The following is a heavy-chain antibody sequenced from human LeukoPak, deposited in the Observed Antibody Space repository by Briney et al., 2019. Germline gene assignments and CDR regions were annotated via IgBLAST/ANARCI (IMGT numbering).Heavy chain of an antibody. D-gene: IGHD3-10*01. CDR3: ARDRLLWFGVYGMDV. CDR2: IWYDGSNK. J-gene: IGHJ6*02. Sequence: PGGSLRLSCEASGFTFSTYGMHWVRQAPGKGLEWVAVIWYDGSNKYYADSVKGRFTISRDNSKNTLYLQMNSLRAEDTAVYYCARDRLLWFGVYGMDVWGQGTTVTASS. V-gene: IGHV3-33*08. CDR1: GFTFSTYG.